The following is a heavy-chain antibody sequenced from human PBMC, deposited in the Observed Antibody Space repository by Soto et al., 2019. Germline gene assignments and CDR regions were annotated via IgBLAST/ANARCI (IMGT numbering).Heavy chain of an antibody. D-gene: IGHD1-26*01. V-gene: IGHV4-31*03. CDR1: GGSISSGGYY. CDR3: AREGGIVGATAADY. Sequence: QVQLQESGPGLVKPSQTLSLTCTVSGGSISSGGYYWSWIRQHPGKGLEWIGYIYYSGSTYYNPSLKSRVTIXVXTXXNQLSLKLSSVTAADTAVYYCAREGGIVGATAADYWGQGTLVTVSS. J-gene: IGHJ4*02. CDR2: IYYSGST.